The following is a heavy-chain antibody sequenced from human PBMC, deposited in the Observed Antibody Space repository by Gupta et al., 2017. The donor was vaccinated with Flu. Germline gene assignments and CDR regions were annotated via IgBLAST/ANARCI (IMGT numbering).Heavy chain of an antibody. J-gene: IGHJ4*02. CDR3: ARGHWDS. CDR1: GFRFSDYE. V-gene: IGHV3-48*03. CDR2: ISSIAAT. Sequence: EVQLVESGGGLVQPGGSLRLSCVGSGFRFSDYELSWVRVAPGKGLEWVSFISSIAATYYTDSVKGRFTTSRDNAKNAVYLQMNSLRAEDTAFYYCARGHWDSWGQGTRVTVSS.